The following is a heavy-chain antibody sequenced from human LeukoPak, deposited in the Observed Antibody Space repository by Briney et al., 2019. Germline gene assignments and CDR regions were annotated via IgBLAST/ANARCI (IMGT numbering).Heavy chain of an antibody. V-gene: IGHV3-23*01. CDR2: IIGSGDNT. Sequence: GGSLRLSCAASGFTFSSYAMSWVRQAPGKGLEWVSAIIGSGDNTYYADSEKGRFTISRDNSKNTLYLQMNNLRAEDTAVYYCATSPTFDPWGQGTLVTVSS. J-gene: IGHJ5*02. CDR3: ATSPTFDP. CDR1: GFTFSSYA.